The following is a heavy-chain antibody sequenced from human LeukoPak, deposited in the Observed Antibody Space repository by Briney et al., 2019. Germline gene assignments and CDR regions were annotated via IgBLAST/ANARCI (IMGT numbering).Heavy chain of an antibody. CDR1: GYSFTAYW. Sequence: GESLKISCKGSGYSFTAYWIAWVRQVPVKGLEWMGIIHPRDSDIRYNPPFQGQVTISADKSISTAYLQWNSLKASDTAMYYCARMIGLGEVSPYFDYWGQGSLVTVSS. V-gene: IGHV5-51*01. D-gene: IGHD3-16*02. J-gene: IGHJ4*02. CDR3: ARMIGLGEVSPYFDY. CDR2: IHPRDSDI.